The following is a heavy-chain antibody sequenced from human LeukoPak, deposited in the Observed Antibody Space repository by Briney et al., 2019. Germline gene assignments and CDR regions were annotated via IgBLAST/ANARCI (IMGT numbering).Heavy chain of an antibody. CDR1: GGSISSYH. CDR2: IYYSGST. D-gene: IGHD1-26*01. CDR3: ARLDPYSYSGNPPLLYYFDY. Sequence: PSETLSLTCTVSGGSISSYHWSWIRQSPGKGLEWIGYIYYSGSTNYNPSLKSRITISVDTSKTQFSLKLSSVTAADTAVYYCARLDPYSYSGNPPLLYYFDYWGQGTLVTVSS. J-gene: IGHJ4*02. V-gene: IGHV4-59*01.